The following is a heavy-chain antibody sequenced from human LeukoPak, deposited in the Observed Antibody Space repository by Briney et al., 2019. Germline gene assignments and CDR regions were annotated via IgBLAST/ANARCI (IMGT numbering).Heavy chain of an antibody. Sequence: SETLSLTCTVSGYSISSGYYWSWIRQPPGKGLEWIGSMYHSGSTYYNPSLKSRVTISVDTSENQFSLKLSSVTAADTAIYYCARVGVRSSWYLDYWGQGTLVTVSS. J-gene: IGHJ4*02. V-gene: IGHV4-38-2*02. CDR2: MYHSGST. CDR1: GYSISSGYY. D-gene: IGHD6-13*01. CDR3: ARVGVRSSWYLDY.